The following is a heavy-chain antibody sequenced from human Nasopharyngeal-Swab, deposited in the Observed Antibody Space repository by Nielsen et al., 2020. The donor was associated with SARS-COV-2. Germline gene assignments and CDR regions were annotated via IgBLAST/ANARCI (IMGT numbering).Heavy chain of an antibody. J-gene: IGHJ6*02. Sequence: SETLSLTCTVSGGSISSSSYYWGWIRQPPGKGLEWIGSIYYSGSTNYNPSVKSRVTISVETSKNQFSLKLSSVTAADTAVYYCARVSWDGYYYYYGLDVWGQGTTVTVSS. CDR3: ARVSWDGYYYYYGLDV. D-gene: IGHD5-24*01. CDR1: GGSISSSSYY. CDR2: IYYSGST. V-gene: IGHV4-39*07.